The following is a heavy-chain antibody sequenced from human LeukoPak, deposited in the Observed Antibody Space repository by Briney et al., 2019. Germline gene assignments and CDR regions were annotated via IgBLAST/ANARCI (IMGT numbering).Heavy chain of an antibody. CDR1: GFTFSGSA. Sequence: GGSLKLSCAASGFTFSGSAMHWVRQASGKGLEWVGRIRSKANSYATAYAASVKGRFTISRDDSKNTAYLQMNSLKTEDTAVYYCTRSSTIQWIQLWLDAFDIWGQGTMVTVSS. CDR2: IRSKANSYAT. CDR3: TRSSTIQWIQLWLDAFDI. V-gene: IGHV3-73*01. D-gene: IGHD5-18*01. J-gene: IGHJ3*02.